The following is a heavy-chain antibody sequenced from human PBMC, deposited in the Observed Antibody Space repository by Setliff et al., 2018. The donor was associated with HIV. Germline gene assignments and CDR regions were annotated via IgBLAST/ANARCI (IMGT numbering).Heavy chain of an antibody. D-gene: IGHD2-8*01. CDR1: GGSISSHY. V-gene: IGHV4-59*11. J-gene: IGHJ3*02. CDR2: IYYTGST. CDR3: ARDRKLTNTFDI. Sequence: PSETLSLTCTVSGGSISSHYWSWIRQPPGKGLEWIGYIYYTGSTNYNSSLKSRVTISVDTSKNQFSLNLNSVTAADTAVYYCARDRKLTNTFDIWGQGTMVTVSS.